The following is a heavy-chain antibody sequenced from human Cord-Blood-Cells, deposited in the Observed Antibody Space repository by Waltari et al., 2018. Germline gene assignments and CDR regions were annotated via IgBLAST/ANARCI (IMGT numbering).Heavy chain of an antibody. V-gene: IGHV3-23*01. CDR1: FSSYA. J-gene: IGHJ4*02. Sequence: FSSYAMSWVRQAPGKGLEWVSAISGSGGSTYYADSVKGRFTISRDNSKNTLYLQMNSLRAEDTAVYYCAKRMTTMVRGVTDYWGQGTLVTVSS. CDR2: ISGSGGST. D-gene: IGHD3-10*01. CDR3: AKRMTTMVRGVTDY.